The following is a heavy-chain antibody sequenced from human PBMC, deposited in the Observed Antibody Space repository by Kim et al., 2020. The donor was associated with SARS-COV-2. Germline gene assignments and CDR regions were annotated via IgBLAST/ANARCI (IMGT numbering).Heavy chain of an antibody. V-gene: IGHV3-30*04. CDR2: ISYDGSNK. CDR1: GFTFSSYA. Sequence: GGSLRLSCAASGFTFSSYAMHWVRQAPGKGLEWVAVISYDGSNKYYADSVKGRFTISRDNSKNTLYLQMNSLRAEDTAVYYCARVYGSGSYYAGYFQHWG. J-gene: IGHJ1*01. D-gene: IGHD3-10*01. CDR3: ARVYGSGSYYAGYFQH.